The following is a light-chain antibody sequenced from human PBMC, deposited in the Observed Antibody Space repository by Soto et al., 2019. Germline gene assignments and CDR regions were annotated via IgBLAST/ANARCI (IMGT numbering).Light chain of an antibody. Sequence: GLTHPPPVPGPQGQTVTISCTGSSSKIGAPYDVHWYQHLPGPAPKLLIYGGNNRPSGVPDRFSGWRSGASASLDITGLQAEDEAAYFCQSYDMSLNNYVFGTGTKVTVL. CDR3: QSYDMSLNNYV. V-gene: IGLV1-40*01. J-gene: IGLJ1*01. CDR2: GGN. CDR1: SSKIGAPYD.